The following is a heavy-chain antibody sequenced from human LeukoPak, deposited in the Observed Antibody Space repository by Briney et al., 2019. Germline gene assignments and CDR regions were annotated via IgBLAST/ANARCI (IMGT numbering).Heavy chain of an antibody. J-gene: IGHJ5*02. CDR1: GGSISSSSYY. V-gene: IGHV4-39*07. Sequence: PSETLSLTCTVSGGSISSSSYYWGWIRQPPGKGLEWIGSIYYSGSTYYNPSLKSRVTISVDTSKNQFSLKLSSVTAADTAVYYCARDFPYYGSGINGFDPWGQGTLVTVSS. CDR2: IYYSGST. D-gene: IGHD3-10*01. CDR3: ARDFPYYGSGINGFDP.